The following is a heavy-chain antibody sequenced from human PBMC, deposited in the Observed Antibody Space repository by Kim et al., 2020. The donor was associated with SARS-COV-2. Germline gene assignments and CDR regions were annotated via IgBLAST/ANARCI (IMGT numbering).Heavy chain of an antibody. CDR1: GFTVSSNY. D-gene: IGHD3-10*01. V-gene: IGHV3-53*01. Sequence: GGSLRLSCAASGFTVSSNYMSWVRQAPGKGLEWVSVIYSGGSTYYADSVKGRFTISRDNSKNTLYLQMNSLRAEDTAVYYCARDRTGGSGSYYQGSMDYYYGMDVWGQGTTVTVSS. J-gene: IGHJ6*02. CDR3: ARDRTGGSGSYYQGSMDYYYGMDV. CDR2: IYSGGST.